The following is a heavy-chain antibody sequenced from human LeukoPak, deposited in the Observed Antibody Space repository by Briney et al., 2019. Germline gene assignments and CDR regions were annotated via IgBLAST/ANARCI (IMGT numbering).Heavy chain of an antibody. CDR3: ARAIVGATRGFDP. Sequence: SETLSLTCTVSGGSISSSTYYWGWIRQPPGKGLEWIGSIYYSGSTYYNPSLRSRVTISVDTSKNQFSLKQSSVTAADTAVYYCARAIVGATRGFDPWGQGTLVTVSS. CDR1: GGSISSSTYY. D-gene: IGHD1-26*01. J-gene: IGHJ5*02. CDR2: IYYSGST. V-gene: IGHV4-39*01.